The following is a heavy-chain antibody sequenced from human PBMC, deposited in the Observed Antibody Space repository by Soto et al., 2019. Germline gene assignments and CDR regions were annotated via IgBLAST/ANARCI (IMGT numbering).Heavy chain of an antibody. CDR1: GFTFSSYS. Sequence: GGSLRLSCAASGFTFSSYSMNWVRQAPGKGLEWVSYISSSSSTIYYADSVKGRFTISRDKAKNSLYLQMNSLRAEDTAVYYCARDRYCSGGSCRDYWGQGTLVTVSS. CDR3: ARDRYCSGGSCRDY. D-gene: IGHD2-15*01. CDR2: ISSSSSTI. J-gene: IGHJ4*02. V-gene: IGHV3-48*01.